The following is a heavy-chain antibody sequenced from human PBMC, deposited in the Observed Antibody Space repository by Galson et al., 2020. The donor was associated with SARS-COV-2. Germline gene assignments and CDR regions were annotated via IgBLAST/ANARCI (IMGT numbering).Heavy chain of an antibody. CDR3: TQRYSGSYSASAFDI. CDR2: IKSKADGRTK. J-gene: IGHJ3*02. D-gene: IGHD1-26*01. Sequence: GGSLRLSCEASGSRFSTAWLSWVRQPPGKGLELVGHIKSKADGRTKDYAAPVKGRSTILRDDSKNTLFLQMNSLEIEDTAVYYCTQRYSGSYSASAFDIWGQGTMVTVSS. V-gene: IGHV3-15*01. CDR1: GSRFSTAW.